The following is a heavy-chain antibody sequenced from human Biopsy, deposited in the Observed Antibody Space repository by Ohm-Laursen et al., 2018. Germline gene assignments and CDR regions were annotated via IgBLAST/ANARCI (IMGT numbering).Heavy chain of an antibody. CDR2: INPYNGDT. J-gene: IGHJ6*02. CDR1: GYTFINYG. V-gene: IGHV1-18*01. Sequence: ASVKVSCKASGYTFINYGFSWVRQAPGQGLEWMGWINPYNGDTNYAQKLQGRVTMTTDTSTSTAYMELRGLRSDDTAVYYCARDYQPTIITIHYYYYGMDVWGQGTTVTVSS. CDR3: ARDYQPTIITIHYYYYGMDV. D-gene: IGHD2-2*01.